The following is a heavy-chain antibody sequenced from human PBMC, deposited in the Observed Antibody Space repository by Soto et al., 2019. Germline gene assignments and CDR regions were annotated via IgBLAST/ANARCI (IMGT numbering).Heavy chain of an antibody. V-gene: IGHV4-59*01. J-gene: IGHJ5*02. CDR3: ARGLLQGWFDP. D-gene: IGHD2-21*02. Sequence: WTWIRQPPGKGLEWIGYIYYSGITNFYPSLESRVTISLETSKSQFSLRLNSVTAADTAVYYCARGLLQGWFDPWGQGILVTVSS. CDR2: IYYSGIT.